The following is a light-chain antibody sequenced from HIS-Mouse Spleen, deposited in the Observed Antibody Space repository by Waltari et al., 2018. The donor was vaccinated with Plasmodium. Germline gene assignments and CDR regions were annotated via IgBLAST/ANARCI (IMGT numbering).Light chain of an antibody. V-gene: IGKV3-15*01. CDR2: GAS. J-gene: IGKJ3*01. Sequence: EIVMTQSPATLSVSPGERATLSCRASQSVSSILAWYQQKPGQAPRPLIYGASTSATGIPARFSGSGSGTEFTLTISSLQSEDFAVYYCQQYNNWSFTFGPGTKVDIK. CDR3: QQYNNWSFT. CDR1: QSVSSI.